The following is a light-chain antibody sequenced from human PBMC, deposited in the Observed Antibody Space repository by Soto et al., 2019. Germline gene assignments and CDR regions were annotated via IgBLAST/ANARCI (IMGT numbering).Light chain of an antibody. CDR2: EVS. J-gene: IGLJ1*01. CDR3: SSYTTNNTRV. V-gene: IGLV2-14*01. CDR1: SSDVGGFNY. Sequence: QSALTQPASVSGSPGQSITISCTGTSSDVGGFNYVSWYQHHPGKAPKLIIYEVSYRPSGVSNRFSGSKSGNTASLTISGLQAEDEADFYCSSYTTNNTRVFGTGTKVTVL.